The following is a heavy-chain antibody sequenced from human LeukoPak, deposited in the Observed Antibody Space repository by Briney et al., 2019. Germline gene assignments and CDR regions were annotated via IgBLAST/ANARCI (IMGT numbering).Heavy chain of an antibody. CDR2: ISSYNGDT. V-gene: IGHV1-18*01. CDR1: GYTFTIYG. CDR3: ARGDYGGGFDY. Sequence: GASVRVSCKASGYTFTIYGITWVRQAPGQGGERMGWISSYNGDTKYAQKVQGRVTVTTDTSTSTAYMELRSLSLDDTAVYSCARGDYGGGFDYWGQGTLVTVSS. J-gene: IGHJ4*02. D-gene: IGHD4-23*01.